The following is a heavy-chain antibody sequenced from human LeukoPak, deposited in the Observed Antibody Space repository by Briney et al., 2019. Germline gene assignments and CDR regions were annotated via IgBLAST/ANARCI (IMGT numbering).Heavy chain of an antibody. CDR2: INHSGST. J-gene: IGHJ5*02. V-gene: IGHV4-34*01. CDR1: GFTFSSYW. Sequence: PGGSLRLSCAASGFTFSSYWMSWVRQAPGKGLEWIGEINHSGSTNYNPSLKSRVTISVGTSKNQFSLKLSSVTAADTAVYYCARGGRRRWFDPWGQGTLVTVSS. CDR3: ARGGRRRWFDP.